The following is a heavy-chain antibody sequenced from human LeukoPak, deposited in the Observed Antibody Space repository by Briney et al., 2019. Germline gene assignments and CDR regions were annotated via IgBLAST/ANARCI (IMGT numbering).Heavy chain of an antibody. J-gene: IGHJ4*02. Sequence: GGSLRLSCAASGFTFSSYAMSWVRQAPGKGLEWVSAISGSGGSTYYADSVKGRFTFSRDNSKNTLYLQMNSLRTEDTAIYYCAKSRLVVTAFDYWGQGTLVTVSS. CDR1: GFTFSSYA. V-gene: IGHV3-23*01. CDR3: AKSRLVVTAFDY. CDR2: ISGSGGST. D-gene: IGHD4-23*01.